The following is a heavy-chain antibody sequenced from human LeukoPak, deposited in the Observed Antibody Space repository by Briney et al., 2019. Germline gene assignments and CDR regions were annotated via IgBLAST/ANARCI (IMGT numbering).Heavy chain of an antibody. V-gene: IGHV3-23*01. CDR1: GFTFSSSA. D-gene: IGHD1-1*01. Sequence: GGSLRLSCAASGFTFSSSAMSWVRQAPGKGLEWVSAISNNGGYTYYADSVQGRFTISRDNSKSTLCLQMNSLRAEDTAVYYCAKRYTYYFDYWGQGILATVSS. CDR2: ISNNGGYT. J-gene: IGHJ4*02. CDR3: AKRYTYYFDY.